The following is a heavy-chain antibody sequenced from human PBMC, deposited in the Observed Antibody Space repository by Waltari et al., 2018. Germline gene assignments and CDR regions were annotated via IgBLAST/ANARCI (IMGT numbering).Heavy chain of an antibody. D-gene: IGHD2-15*01. CDR2: ISGSGGST. Sequence: EVQLVASGGGLVQPGGSLRLSCAASGFTFSSYAMSWVRQARGKGLEWVSAISGSGGSTYYADSVKGRFTNSRDNSKNTLYLQMNSLRAEDTAVYYCAKAPQQYCSGGSCYPWGQGTLVTVSS. J-gene: IGHJ5*02. V-gene: IGHV3-23*04. CDR1: GFTFSSYA. CDR3: AKAPQQYCSGGSCYP.